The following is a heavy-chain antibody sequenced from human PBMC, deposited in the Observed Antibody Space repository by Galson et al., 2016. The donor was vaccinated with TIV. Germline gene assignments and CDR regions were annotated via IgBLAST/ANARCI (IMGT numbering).Heavy chain of an antibody. V-gene: IGHV1-18*01. CDR2: ISSYNGHI. CDR3: ARAAKPPVPVADI. D-gene: IGHD6-13*01. J-gene: IGHJ3*02. CDR1: GSGFSNYG. Sequence: SVKVSCKASGSGFSNYGFIWVRQAPGQGLEWVGWISSYNGHIEYAQKFQGRGTLTTDTSTSTAYMELRSLRSNDTAGYYCARAAKPPVPVADIWGQGTMVTVSS.